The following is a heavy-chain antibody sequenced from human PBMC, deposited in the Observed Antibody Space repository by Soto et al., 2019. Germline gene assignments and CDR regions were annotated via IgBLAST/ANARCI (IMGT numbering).Heavy chain of an antibody. J-gene: IGHJ3*02. CDR1: GFTFSNAW. CDR3: TTGREWQWLARTGDDASDI. D-gene: IGHD6-19*01. Sequence: EVQLVESGGGLVKPGGSLRLSCAASGFTFSNAWMNWVRQAPGKGLEWVGRIKSKTDGGTTDYAAPVKGRFTISRDDSKYTLYLQMNSLKTEDTAVYYCTTGREWQWLARTGDDASDIWGQGTMVTVSS. V-gene: IGHV3-15*07. CDR2: IKSKTDGGTT.